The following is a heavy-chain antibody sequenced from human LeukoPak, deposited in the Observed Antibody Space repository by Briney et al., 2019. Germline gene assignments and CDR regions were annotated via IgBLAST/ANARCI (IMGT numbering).Heavy chain of an antibody. V-gene: IGHV3-21*01. CDR2: ISSSSSYI. J-gene: IGHJ6*02. D-gene: IGHD2-15*01. CDR1: GFTFSSYS. Sequence: PGGSLRLSCAASGFTFSSYSMNWVRQAPGKGQEWVSSISSSSSYIYYADSVKGRFTISRDNAKNSLYLQMNSLRAEDTAVYYCARDFPNEERLQRYCSGGSCYPRYYYYGMDVWGQGTTVTVSS. CDR3: ARDFPNEERLQRYCSGGSCYPRYYYYGMDV.